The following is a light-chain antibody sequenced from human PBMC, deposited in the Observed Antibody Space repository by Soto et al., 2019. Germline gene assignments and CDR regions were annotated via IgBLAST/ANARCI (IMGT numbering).Light chain of an antibody. CDR2: DVT. Sequence: QSALTQPASVSGSPGQSITISCTVTSSDIGGYNYVSWYQQHPGKAPTLMIYDVTNRPSGVSNRFSGSKSGNTASLTICGLQAEDEADYYCSSYTSSSLVIFGGGTKVTVL. CDR1: SSDIGGYNY. J-gene: IGLJ2*01. V-gene: IGLV2-14*01. CDR3: SSYTSSSLVI.